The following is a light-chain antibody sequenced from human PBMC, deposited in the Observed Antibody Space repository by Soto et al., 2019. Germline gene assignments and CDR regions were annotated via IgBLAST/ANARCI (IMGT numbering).Light chain of an antibody. Sequence: DIQMTQSPSSLSVSVGDRVTITCRASHGISNYLAWYQQKPGKVPKLLIYAASTLQSGVPSRFSGSGSGTDFTLTISSLQPEDVATYYCQKYNSAPLTFGGGTKVEIK. V-gene: IGKV1-27*01. J-gene: IGKJ4*01. CDR1: HGISNY. CDR3: QKYNSAPLT. CDR2: AAS.